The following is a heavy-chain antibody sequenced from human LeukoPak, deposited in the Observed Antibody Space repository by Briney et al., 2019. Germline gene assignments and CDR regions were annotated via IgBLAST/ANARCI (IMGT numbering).Heavy chain of an antibody. D-gene: IGHD1-26*01. CDR2: IKQDGSEK. Sequence: GGSLRLSCAACGFTFSGYWMSWVRQAPGKGLEWVANIKQDGSEKYYVDSVKGRFTISRDNAKNSLYLQMNSLRAEDTAVYYCARISRGGSYYESFDYWGQGTLVTVSS. V-gene: IGHV3-7*03. CDR3: ARISRGGSYYESFDY. CDR1: GFTFSGYW. J-gene: IGHJ4*02.